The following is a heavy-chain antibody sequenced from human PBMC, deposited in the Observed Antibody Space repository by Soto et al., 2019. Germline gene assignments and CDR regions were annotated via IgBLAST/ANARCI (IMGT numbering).Heavy chain of an antibody. CDR1: NGSISNFY. CDR2: IHGSGSA. CDR3: ARSSHKESWFDP. V-gene: IGHV4-4*07. D-gene: IGHD6-13*01. Sequence: QVQLQESGPGLVKPSETLSLTYTVSNGSISNFYWNWIRQSAGKGLEWIGRIHGSGSATYNPSLRSRVTMSVDTSKNQFSLKVNSVTGADTAVYYCARSSHKESWFDPWGQGTLVTVSS. J-gene: IGHJ5*02.